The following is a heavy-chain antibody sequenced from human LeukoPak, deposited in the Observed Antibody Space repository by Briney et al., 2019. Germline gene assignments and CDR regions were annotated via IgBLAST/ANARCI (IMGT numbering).Heavy chain of an antibody. J-gene: IGHJ3*02. V-gene: IGHV3-13*01. CDR3: ARELQSDGGNSGAFDI. CDR1: GFTFSSYD. Sequence: PGGSLRLSCAASGFTFSSYDMHWVRQATGKGLEWVSAIGTAGDTYYPGSVKGRFTISRENAKNSSYLQMNSLRAEDTAVYYCARELQSDGGNSGAFDIWGQGTMVTVSS. D-gene: IGHD4-23*01. CDR2: IGTAGDT.